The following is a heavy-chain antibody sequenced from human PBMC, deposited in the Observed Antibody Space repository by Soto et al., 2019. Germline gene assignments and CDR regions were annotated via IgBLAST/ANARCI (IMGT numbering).Heavy chain of an antibody. V-gene: IGHV3-23*01. CDR3: ARVVRYFDAPYGMDV. D-gene: IGHD3-9*01. CDR1: GFTFSNYA. Sequence: EGQLLESGEGLVQPGGSLKLSCAASGFTFSNYAMSWVRQAPGKGLEWVSGIGGSGSNTYYADSVKGRFTISRDNSKKTLFLQMNSLRAEDTAEYYCARVVRYFDAPYGMDVWGQGTTFTVSS. CDR2: IGGSGSNT. J-gene: IGHJ6*02.